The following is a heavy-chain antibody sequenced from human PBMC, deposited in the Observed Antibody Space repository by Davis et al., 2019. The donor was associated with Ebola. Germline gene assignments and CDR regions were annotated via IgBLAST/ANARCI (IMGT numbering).Heavy chain of an antibody. D-gene: IGHD1-26*01. CDR2: ISSSSSTI. V-gene: IGHV3-48*02. J-gene: IGHJ4*02. CDR3: ARDRWRELPVMYFDY. CDR1: GFTFSSYS. Sequence: GGSLRLSCAASGFTFSSYSMNWVRQAPGKGLEWVSYISSSSSTIYYADSVKGRFTISRDNAKNSLYLQMNSLRDEDTAVYYCARDRWRELPVMYFDYWGQGTLVTVSS.